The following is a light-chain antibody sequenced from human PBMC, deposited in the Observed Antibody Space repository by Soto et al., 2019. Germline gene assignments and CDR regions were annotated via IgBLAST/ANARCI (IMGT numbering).Light chain of an antibody. CDR3: MQSIQLPFT. CDR2: EVS. CDR1: QSLLYSDGRTY. Sequence: DVVLTQTPRSLSVTPGQPASISCKSSQSLLYSDGRTYVYWYLQKPGQPPQLLIHEVSNRFSGVPGRFSGSGSGTDCTLIISRVEAEDVGVYYCMQSIQLPFTFGGGTNVEIK. J-gene: IGKJ4*01. V-gene: IGKV2D-29*01.